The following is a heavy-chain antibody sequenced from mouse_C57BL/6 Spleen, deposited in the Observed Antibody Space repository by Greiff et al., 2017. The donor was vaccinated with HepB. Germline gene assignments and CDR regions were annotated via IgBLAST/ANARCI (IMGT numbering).Heavy chain of an antibody. D-gene: IGHD4-1*01. CDR3: ARSNWDVVFDD. V-gene: IGHV1-64*01. CDR2: IHPNSGST. J-gene: IGHJ2*01. CDR1: GYTFTSYW. Sequence: QVQLQQPGAELVKPGASVKLSCKASGYTFTSYWMHWVKQRPGQGLEWIGMIHPNSGSTNYNEKFKSKATLTVDKSSSTAYMQLSSLTSEDSAVYYCARSNWDVVFDDWGQGTTLTVSS.